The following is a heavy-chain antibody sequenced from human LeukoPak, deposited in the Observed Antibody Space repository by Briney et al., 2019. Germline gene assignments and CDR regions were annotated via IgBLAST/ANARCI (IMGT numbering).Heavy chain of an antibody. CDR2: IYYSGST. CDR3: ARNDWTYGGYFDY. D-gene: IGHD1-7*01. J-gene: IGHJ4*02. V-gene: IGHV4-59*01. CDR1: GGSMSSYY. Sequence: SETLSLTCTVSGGSMSSYYWSWLRNPPGKGLEGLGHIYYSGSTNYNPALKSRVTMSVDTSKNQYSLRLSSVTAADTAVYYCARNDWTYGGYFDYWGQGTLVTVSS.